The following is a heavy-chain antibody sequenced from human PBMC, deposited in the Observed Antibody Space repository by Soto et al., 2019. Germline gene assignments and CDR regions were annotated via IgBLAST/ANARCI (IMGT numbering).Heavy chain of an antibody. CDR1: GGSFSGYY. CDR3: ARGWVVTPRYYYYYYGMDV. D-gene: IGHD2-15*01. Sequence: PSETLSLTCAVYGGSFSGYYWSWIRQPPGKGLEWIGEINHSGSTNYNPSLKSRVTISVDTSKNQFSLKLSSVTAADTAVYYCARGWVVTPRYYYYYYGMDVWGQGTTVTVSS. V-gene: IGHV4-34*01. J-gene: IGHJ6*02. CDR2: INHSGST.